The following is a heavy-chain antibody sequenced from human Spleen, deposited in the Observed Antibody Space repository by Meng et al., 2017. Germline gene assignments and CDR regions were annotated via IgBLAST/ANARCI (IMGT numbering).Heavy chain of an antibody. V-gene: IGHV4-34*01. D-gene: IGHD5-12*01. Sequence: GSLRLSCAVYGGSFSGYYWTWIRQSPGKGLEWIGEIDHSGSTNYNPSLKTRVTISVDTSKNQFSLKLSSVTAADTAVYYCARYSGYDSVWVGAYHFDCWGQGTLVTVSS. CDR3: ARYSGYDSVWVGAYHFDC. CDR1: GGSFSGYY. J-gene: IGHJ4*02. CDR2: IDHSGST.